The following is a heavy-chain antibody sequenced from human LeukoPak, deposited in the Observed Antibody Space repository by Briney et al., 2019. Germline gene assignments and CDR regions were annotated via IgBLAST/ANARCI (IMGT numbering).Heavy chain of an antibody. CDR3: AKDVDGSGSYYFDY. D-gene: IGHD3-10*01. V-gene: IGHV3-23*01. CDR2: VSGSGGTT. J-gene: IGHJ4*02. CDR1: TFTFSTYA. Sequence: AGGSLRLSCAASTFTFSTYAMSWVRQAPGKGLEWVSAVSGSGGTTYYADSVKGRFTISRDNSQNTLYLQMNSLRAEDTAVYYCAKDVDGSGSYYFDYWGQGTLVTVSS.